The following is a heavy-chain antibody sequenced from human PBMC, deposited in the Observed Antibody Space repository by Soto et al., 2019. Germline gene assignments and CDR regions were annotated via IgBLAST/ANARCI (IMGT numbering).Heavy chain of an antibody. D-gene: IGHD2-21*01. J-gene: IGHJ6*02. V-gene: IGHV4-31*11. CDR3: AASCVGCGGFNYYGMDV. Sequence: PSETLSLTCAVSGASISSGGYYWSWTPQQTGKGLEWIGYIYYSGSTYYNPSLKSRVTISVDTSKTQSSLKLSSVTAAETAVYYCAASCVGCGGFNYYGMDVWGQGTTVTVSS. CDR2: IYYSGST. CDR1: GASISSGGYY.